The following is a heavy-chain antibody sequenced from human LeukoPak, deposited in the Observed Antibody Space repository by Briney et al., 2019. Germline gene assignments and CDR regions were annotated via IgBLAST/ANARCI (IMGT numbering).Heavy chain of an antibody. D-gene: IGHD6-13*01. CDR2: IYYSGST. CDR3: ARLTRTTAAGSIPFDY. Sequence: SETLSLTCTVSGGSISSYYWSWIRQPPGKGLEWIGYIYYSGSTNYNPSLKSRVTISVDTSKNQFSLRLSSVTAADTAVYYCARLTRTTAAGSIPFDYWGQGTLVIVSS. J-gene: IGHJ4*02. V-gene: IGHV4-59*08. CDR1: GGSISSYY.